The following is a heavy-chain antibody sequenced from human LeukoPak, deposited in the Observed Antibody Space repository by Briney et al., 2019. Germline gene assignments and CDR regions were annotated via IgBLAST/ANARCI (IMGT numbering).Heavy chain of an antibody. Sequence: GGSLRLSCAASGFTFSSYSMNWVRQAPGKGLEWVSSISSSSSYIYYADSVKGRFTISRDNAKNSLYLQMNSQRAEDTAVYYCARDSIAVAGTSRYWGQGTLVTVSS. J-gene: IGHJ4*02. CDR1: GFTFSSYS. CDR3: ARDSIAVAGTSRY. D-gene: IGHD6-19*01. V-gene: IGHV3-21*01. CDR2: ISSSSSYI.